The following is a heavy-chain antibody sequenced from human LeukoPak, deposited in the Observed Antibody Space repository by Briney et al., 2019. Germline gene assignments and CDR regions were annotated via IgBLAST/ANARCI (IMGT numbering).Heavy chain of an antibody. V-gene: IGHV3-23*01. D-gene: IGHD6-13*01. CDR2: ISGSGGST. CDR1: GFIISSYA. J-gene: IGHJ4*02. CDR3: AKIRSSSWYQSYFDY. Sequence: QTGGSLRLSCAASGFIISSYAMSWVRQAPGKGLEWVSAISGSGGSTYYADSVRGRFTISRDNSKNTLYLQMNSLRAEDAAVYYCAKIRSSSWYQSYFDYWGQGTLVTVSS.